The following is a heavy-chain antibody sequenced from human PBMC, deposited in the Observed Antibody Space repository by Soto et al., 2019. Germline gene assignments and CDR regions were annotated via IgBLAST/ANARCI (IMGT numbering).Heavy chain of an antibody. D-gene: IGHD6-13*01. Sequence: ASVKVSCKASGYTFTSYAMHWVRQAPGQRLEWMGWINAGNGNTKYSQKFQGRVTTTRDTSASTAYMELSSLRSEDTAVYYCARESIAAAGTPYFDYWGQETLVTVSS. CDR3: ARESIAAAGTPYFDY. CDR1: GYTFTSYA. CDR2: INAGNGNT. J-gene: IGHJ4*02. V-gene: IGHV1-3*01.